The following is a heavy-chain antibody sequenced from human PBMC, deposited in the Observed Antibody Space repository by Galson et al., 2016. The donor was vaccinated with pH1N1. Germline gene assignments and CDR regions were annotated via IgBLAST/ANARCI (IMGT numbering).Heavy chain of an antibody. V-gene: IGHV1-2*02. CDR3: ITSIIETTNAFDL. J-gene: IGHJ3*01. Sequence: SVKVSCKASGYIFTYHYVHWVRQAPGQGLEWMGWINPSSGGTKYAQNFQGRVTVTRDTSISTTYMEMRRLRADDTALYYCITSIIETTNAFDLWGQGTMVTVSS. D-gene: IGHD1-7*01. CDR1: GYIFTYHY. CDR2: INPSSGGT.